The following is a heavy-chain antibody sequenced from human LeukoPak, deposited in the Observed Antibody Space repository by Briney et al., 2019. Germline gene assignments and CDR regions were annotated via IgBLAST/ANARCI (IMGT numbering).Heavy chain of an antibody. D-gene: IGHD1-26*01. CDR2: IYYSGST. Sequence: SETLSLTCTVSGGSISSGDYYWSWIRQPPGKGLEWIGYIYYSGSTYYNPSLKSRVTISVDTSENQFSLKLSSVTAADTAVYYCARAPGATDLGGWFDPWGQGTLVTVSS. V-gene: IGHV4-30-4*01. CDR3: ARAPGATDLGGWFDP. J-gene: IGHJ5*02. CDR1: GGSISSGDYY.